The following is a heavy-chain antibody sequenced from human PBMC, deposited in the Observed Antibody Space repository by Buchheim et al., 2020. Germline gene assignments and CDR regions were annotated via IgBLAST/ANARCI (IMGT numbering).Heavy chain of an antibody. CDR2: SRNKGESYIT. D-gene: IGHD3-3*01. CDR1: GFTFRDYY. J-gene: IGHJ4*02. CDR3: AGRSAPSHFDY. Sequence: EVQLVASGGGLVQPGGSLRLSCAASGFTFRDYYMDWVRQSPGRGLEWIARSRNKGESYITDYRASVKGRFTVSRDESKNSLYLRMNSLRTEDTAVYYCAGRSAPSHFDYWGQGTL. V-gene: IGHV3-72*01.